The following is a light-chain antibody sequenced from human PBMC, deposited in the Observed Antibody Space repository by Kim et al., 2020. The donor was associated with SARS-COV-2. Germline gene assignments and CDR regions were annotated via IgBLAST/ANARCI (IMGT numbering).Light chain of an antibody. CDR2: NND. CDR1: SSNIGAGFA. Sequence: QSVLTQPPSESGAPGQRVTISCTGSSSNIGAGFAVHWYQQLPGAAPKLLIYNNDNRPSGVPDRFSGSRSGASASLTITGLQAEDEADYFCQSYDDSLSGSVFGGGTQLTVL. J-gene: IGLJ2*01. CDR3: QSYDDSLSGSV. V-gene: IGLV1-40*01.